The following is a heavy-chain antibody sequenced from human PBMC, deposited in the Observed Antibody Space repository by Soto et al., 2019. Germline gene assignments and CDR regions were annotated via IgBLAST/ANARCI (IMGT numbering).Heavy chain of an antibody. CDR1: GFSFDDYA. CDR3: ARDVWSRASGPPDS. Sequence: GGSLRLSCAASGFSFDDYAMHWVRQVPGKGLEWITGISWNSGTIGYADSVKGRFTISRDNAKNSLYLQMNSLRAEDTAFYYCARDVWSRASGPPDSWGQGTLVTVSS. CDR2: ISWNSGTI. D-gene: IGHD3-10*01. V-gene: IGHV3-9*01. J-gene: IGHJ5*02.